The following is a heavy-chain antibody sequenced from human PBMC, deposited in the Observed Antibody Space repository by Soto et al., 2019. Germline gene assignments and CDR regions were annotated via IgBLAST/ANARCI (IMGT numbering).Heavy chain of an antibody. CDR3: ARDDYYDSSGYYYAY. CDR2: ISAYNGNT. Sequence: ASVKVSCKASGYTFTSYGISWVRQAPGQGLEWMGWISAYNGNTSYAQKLQGRVTMTTDTSTSTAYMELRSLRSDDTAVYYCARDDYYDSSGYYYAYWGQGTLVTVSS. D-gene: IGHD3-22*01. J-gene: IGHJ4*02. V-gene: IGHV1-18*01. CDR1: GYTFTSYG.